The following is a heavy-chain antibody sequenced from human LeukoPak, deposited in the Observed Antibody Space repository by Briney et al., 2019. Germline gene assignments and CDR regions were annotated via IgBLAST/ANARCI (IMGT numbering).Heavy chain of an antibody. CDR3: VRPFHYYDSSGGSY. CDR2: INWSGGST. D-gene: IGHD3-22*01. J-gene: IGHJ4*02. CDR1: GFTFDDYG. Sequence: GGSLRLSCAASGFTFDDYGMTWVRQTPGKGLEWVSGINWSGGSTGYADSVKGRFTISRDNSKNTLYLQMSNLRAEDTAVYYCVRPFHYYDSSGGSYWGQGTLVTVSS. V-gene: IGHV3-20*04.